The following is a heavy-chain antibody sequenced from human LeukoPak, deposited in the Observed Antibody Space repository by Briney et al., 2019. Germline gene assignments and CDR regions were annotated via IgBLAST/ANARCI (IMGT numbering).Heavy chain of an antibody. CDR1: GGTFSSYA. V-gene: IGHV1-69*05. D-gene: IGHD3-3*01. CDR2: IIPIFGTA. J-gene: IGHJ6*03. Sequence: SVKVSCKASGGTFSSYAISWVRQSPGQGLEWMGGIIPIFGTATYAQKFQGRVTITTDESTSTAYMERSSLRSEDTAVYYCASGRLGRSGYYLPYDYYYMDVWGKGTTVTVSS. CDR3: ASGRLGRSGYYLPYDYYYMDV.